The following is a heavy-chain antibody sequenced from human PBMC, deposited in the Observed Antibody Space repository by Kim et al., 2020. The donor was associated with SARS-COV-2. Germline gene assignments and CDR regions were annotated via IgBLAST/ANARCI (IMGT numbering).Heavy chain of an antibody. CDR3: ARGSGDLGY. J-gene: IGHJ4*02. V-gene: IGHV3-33*05. CDR1: GFTFSVFG. CDR2: ISYDGSNK. Sequence: GGSLRLSCEASGFTFSVFGMNWVRQAPGKGLEWVAIISYDGSNKYYADSVKGRFTISRDTSKNTVFLQMNSLRVEDTAVYYCARGSGDLGYWGQGTLVTGSS. D-gene: IGHD7-27*01.